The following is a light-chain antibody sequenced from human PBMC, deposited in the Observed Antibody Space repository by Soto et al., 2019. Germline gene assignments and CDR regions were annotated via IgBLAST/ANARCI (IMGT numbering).Light chain of an antibody. J-gene: IGLJ1*01. CDR3: CSYAGEYKYV. V-gene: IGLV2-11*01. CDR1: SSDVGAYNF. Sequence: QSALTQPRSVSVSPGQSVTISCTGSSSDVGAYNFASWYQQHPGAAPKLLIHDVNKRPPGVPDRFSASKSGNTASLTISGLQAEDEADYYCCSYAGEYKYVFGSGTKVTVL. CDR2: DVN.